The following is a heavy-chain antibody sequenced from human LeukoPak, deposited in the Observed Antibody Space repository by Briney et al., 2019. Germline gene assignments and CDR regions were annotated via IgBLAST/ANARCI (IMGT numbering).Heavy chain of an antibody. V-gene: IGHV3-21*01. CDR3: ARGSAGGAFDI. CDR1: GFTFSSYS. D-gene: IGHD6-19*01. Sequence: KTGGSLRLSRAASGFTFSSYSMNWVRQAPGKGLEWVSSISSSSSYIYYADSVKGRFTISRDNAKNSLYLQMNSLRAEDTAVYYCARGSAGGAFDIWGQGTMVTVSS. J-gene: IGHJ3*02. CDR2: ISSSSSYI.